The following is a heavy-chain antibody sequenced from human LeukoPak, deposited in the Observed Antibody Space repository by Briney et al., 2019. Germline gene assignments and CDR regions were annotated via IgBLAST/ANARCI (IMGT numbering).Heavy chain of an antibody. CDR3: ARGIRYLDY. CDR1: GGSISSSSYY. CDR2: IYYSGST. J-gene: IGHJ4*02. Sequence: SETLSLTCTVSGGSISSSSYYWGWIRQPPGKGLEWIGSIYYSGSTYYNPSLKSRVTISVDTSKNQFSLKLSSVTAADTAVYYCARGIRYLDYWGQGTLVTVSS. D-gene: IGHD2/OR15-2a*01. V-gene: IGHV4-39*07.